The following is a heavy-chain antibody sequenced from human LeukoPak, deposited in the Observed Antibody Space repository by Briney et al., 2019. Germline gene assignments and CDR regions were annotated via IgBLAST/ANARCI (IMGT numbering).Heavy chain of an antibody. Sequence: PGGSLRLSCAASGFSISDYWMYWVRQAPGKGLEWVANIKQDGSEKYYVDSVRGRFTISRGNAKNSLYLQMNSLRVEDTAVYYCAYGDAIDYWGQGTLVTVSS. D-gene: IGHD4-17*01. CDR3: AYGDAIDY. V-gene: IGHV3-7*01. CDR2: IKQDGSEK. CDR1: GFSISDYW. J-gene: IGHJ4*02.